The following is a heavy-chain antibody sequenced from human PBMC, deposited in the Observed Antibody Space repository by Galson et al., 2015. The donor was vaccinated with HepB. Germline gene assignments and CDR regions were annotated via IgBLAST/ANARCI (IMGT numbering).Heavy chain of an antibody. CDR3: ARGGAYLGHYYDSSGHFDY. V-gene: IGHV1-46*04. J-gene: IGHJ4*02. Sequence: SVKVSCKASGYTFTSYYMHWVRQAPGQGLEWMGIINPSGGSTSYAQKLQGRVTMTRDTSTSTVYMELSSLRSEDTAVYYCARGGAYLGHYYDSSGHFDYWGQGTLVTVSS. CDR1: GYTFTSYY. D-gene: IGHD3-22*01. CDR2: INPSGGST.